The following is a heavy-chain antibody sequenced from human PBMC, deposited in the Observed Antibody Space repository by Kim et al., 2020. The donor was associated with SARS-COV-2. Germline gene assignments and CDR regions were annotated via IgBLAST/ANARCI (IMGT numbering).Heavy chain of an antibody. D-gene: IGHD6-13*01. Sequence: SVKVSCKASGFTFTSSAVQWVRQARGQRLEWIGWIVVGSGNTNYAQKFQERVTITRDMSTSTAYMELSSLRSEDTAVYYCAAEVAAAGTRHPVGLNWFDPWGQGTLVTVSS. CDR3: AAEVAAAGTRHPVGLNWFDP. J-gene: IGHJ5*02. V-gene: IGHV1-58*01. CDR2: IVVGSGNT. CDR1: GFTFTSSA.